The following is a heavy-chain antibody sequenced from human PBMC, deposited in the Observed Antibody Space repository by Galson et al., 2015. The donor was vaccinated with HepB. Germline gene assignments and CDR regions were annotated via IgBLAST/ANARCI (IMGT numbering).Heavy chain of an antibody. CDR3: TMWFGDHYGMDV. Sequence: SVKVSCKASGGTFSSYAISWVRQAPGQGLEWMGRIIPILGIANYAQKFQGRVTITADKSTSTAYMELSSLRSEDTAVYYCTMWFGDHYGMDVWGQGTTVTVSS. D-gene: IGHD3-10*01. V-gene: IGHV1-69*04. CDR1: GGTFSSYA. CDR2: IIPILGIA. J-gene: IGHJ6*02.